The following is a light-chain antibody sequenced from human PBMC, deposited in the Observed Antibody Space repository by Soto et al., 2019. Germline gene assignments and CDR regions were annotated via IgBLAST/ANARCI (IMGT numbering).Light chain of an antibody. CDR2: AAS. Sequence: AIRMTQSPSSFSASTGDRVTITCRASQGISSYLAWYQQKPRKAPKLLIYAASTLQSGVPSRFSGSGSGTDFTLTISGLQSEDFATYYCQQYYSYPFTFGGGTKVEIK. CDR3: QQYYSYPFT. J-gene: IGKJ4*01. V-gene: IGKV1-8*01. CDR1: QGISSY.